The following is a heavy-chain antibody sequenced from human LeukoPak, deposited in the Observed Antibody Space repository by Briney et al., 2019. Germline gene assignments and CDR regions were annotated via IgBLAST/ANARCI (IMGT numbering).Heavy chain of an antibody. CDR1: GFTFSSYA. J-gene: IGHJ4*02. D-gene: IGHD4/OR15-4a*01. CDR2: ISYDGSNK. Sequence: GGSLRLSCAASGFTFSSYAMHWVRQAPGKGLEWVAVISYDGSNKYYADSVKGRFTISRDNSKNTLYLQMNSLRAEDTAVCYCARRAGAYSHPYDYWGQGTLVTVSS. CDR3: ARRAGAYSHPYDY. V-gene: IGHV3-30*14.